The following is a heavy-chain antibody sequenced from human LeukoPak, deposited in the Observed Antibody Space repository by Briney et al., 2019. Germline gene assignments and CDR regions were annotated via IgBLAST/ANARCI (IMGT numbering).Heavy chain of an antibody. J-gene: IGHJ5*02. D-gene: IGHD2-15*01. V-gene: IGHV4-30-2*01. Sequence: SETLSLTCTVSGGSISSYSWSWIRQPPGKGLEWIGYIYHSGSTYYNPSLKSRVTISVDRSKNQFSLKLSSVTAADTAVYYCARGEGNCSGGSCYSSWFDPWGQGTLVTVSS. CDR2: IYHSGST. CDR3: ARGEGNCSGGSCYSSWFDP. CDR1: GGSISSYS.